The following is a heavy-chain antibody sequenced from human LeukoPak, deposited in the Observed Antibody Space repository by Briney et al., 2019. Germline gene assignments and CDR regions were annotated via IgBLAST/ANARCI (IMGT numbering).Heavy chain of an antibody. CDR2: ISYDGSNK. Sequence: PAGGSLRLSCAASGFTFSSYGMHWVRQAPGKGLEWVTVISYDGSNKYYADSVKGRFTIPRDNSKNTLYLQMNSLRAEDTAVYYCAKGGYHGNAPGYWGQGTLVTVSS. CDR1: GFTFSSYG. J-gene: IGHJ4*02. D-gene: IGHD4-23*01. CDR3: AKGGYHGNAPGY. V-gene: IGHV3-30*18.